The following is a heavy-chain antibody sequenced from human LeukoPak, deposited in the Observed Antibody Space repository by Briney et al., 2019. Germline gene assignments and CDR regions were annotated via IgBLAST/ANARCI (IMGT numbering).Heavy chain of an antibody. J-gene: IGHJ4*02. CDR1: GFTFSSYA. V-gene: IGHV3-23*01. CDR3: AREDGLVYDY. Sequence: GGSLRLSCAASGFTFSSYAMSWVRQAPGKGLEWVSTFSGSGGNTYYADSVKGRFTISRDNSKNTLYLQMNSLRAEDTAVYYCAREDGLVYDYWGQGTLVTVSS. D-gene: IGHD5/OR15-5a*01. CDR2: FSGSGGNT.